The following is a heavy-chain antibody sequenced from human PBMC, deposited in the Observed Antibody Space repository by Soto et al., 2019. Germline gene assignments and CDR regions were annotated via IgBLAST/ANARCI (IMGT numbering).Heavy chain of an antibody. D-gene: IGHD1-26*01. Sequence: GGSLRLSCAASGFTFSSYAMHWVRQAPGKGLEWVAVISYDGSNKYYADSVKGRFTISRDNSKNTLYLQMNSLRAEDTAVYYCARDGDGWELLSGGLYWGQGTLVTVSS. CDR3: ARDGDGWELLSGGLY. CDR1: GFTFSSYA. V-gene: IGHV3-30-3*01. J-gene: IGHJ4*02. CDR2: ISYDGSNK.